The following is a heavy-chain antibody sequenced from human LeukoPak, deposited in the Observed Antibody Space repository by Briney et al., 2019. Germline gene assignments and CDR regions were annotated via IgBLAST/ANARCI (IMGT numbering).Heavy chain of an antibody. J-gene: IGHJ4*02. Sequence: SETLSLTCTVSGGSISSYYWSWIRQPPGKGLEWIGSIYYSGSTYYNPSLKSRVTISVDTSKNQFSLKLSSVTAADTAVYYCARDLRDTAMVTFDYWGQGTLVTVSS. D-gene: IGHD5-18*01. CDR3: ARDLRDTAMVTFDY. V-gene: IGHV4-59*12. CDR2: IYYSGST. CDR1: GGSISSYY.